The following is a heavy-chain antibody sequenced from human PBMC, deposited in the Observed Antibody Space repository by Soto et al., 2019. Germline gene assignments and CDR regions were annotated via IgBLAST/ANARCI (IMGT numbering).Heavy chain of an antibody. D-gene: IGHD2-2*01. V-gene: IGHV3-23*01. CDR3: AKVPASLKTLDT. J-gene: IGHJ5*01. Sequence: EVQLLESGGTLVQPGVSLRLSCAASGFICGNYAMNLVRQAPGKRLEWVSVISGSGGSTNYAGSVKGRFTIPRDNSKNTLYPQMNRLRAEDRVVYYCAKVPASLKTLDTWGQGTRVTVSS. CDR2: ISGSGGST. CDR1: GFICGNYA.